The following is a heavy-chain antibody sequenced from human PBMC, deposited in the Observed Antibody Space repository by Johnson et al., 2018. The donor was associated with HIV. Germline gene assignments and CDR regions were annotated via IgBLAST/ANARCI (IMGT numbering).Heavy chain of an antibody. CDR2: ISSSGKST. V-gene: IGHV3-11*04. D-gene: IGHD5-24*01. J-gene: IGHJ3*02. Sequence: QVQLVESGGGLVKPGGSLRLSCAVSGFIFRDYYMSWIRQAPGKGLEWVSYISSSGKSTNYADSVKGRFTISRDNAKNSLSLQMNSLRAEDTAVYYCARACRDGYTCDVYDIWGLGTMVTVS. CDR3: ARACRDGYTCDVYDI. CDR1: GFIFRDYY.